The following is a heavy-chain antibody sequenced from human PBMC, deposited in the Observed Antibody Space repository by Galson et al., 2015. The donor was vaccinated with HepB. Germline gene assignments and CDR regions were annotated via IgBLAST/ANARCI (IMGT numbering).Heavy chain of an antibody. D-gene: IGHD4-23*01. CDR3: AKEVNYGGHLPTDY. CDR2: ISYDGSNK. CDR1: GFTFSSYG. J-gene: IGHJ4*02. V-gene: IGHV3-30*18. Sequence: SLRLSCAASGFTFSSYGMHWVRQAPGKGLEWVAVISYDGSNKYYADSVKGRFTISRDNSKNTLYLHINSLRAEDTAVFYCAKEVNYGGHLPTDYWGQGTLVTVSS.